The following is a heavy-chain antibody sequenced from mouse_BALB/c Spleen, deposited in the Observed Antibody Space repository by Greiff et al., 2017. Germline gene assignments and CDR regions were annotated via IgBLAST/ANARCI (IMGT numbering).Heavy chain of an antibody. J-gene: IGHJ3*01. V-gene: IGHV5-17*02. CDR3: ARSTMTPFAY. CDR1: GFTFSSFG. Sequence: EVKLVESGGGLVQPGGSRKLSCAASGFTFSSFGMHWVRQAPEKGLEWVAYISSGSSTIYYADTVKGRFTISRDNPKNTLFLQMTSLRSEDTAMYYCARSTMTPFAYWGQGTLVTVSA. D-gene: IGHD2-4*01. CDR2: ISSGSSTI.